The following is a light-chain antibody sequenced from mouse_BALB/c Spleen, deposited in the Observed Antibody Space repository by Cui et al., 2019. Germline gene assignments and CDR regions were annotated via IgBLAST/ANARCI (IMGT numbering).Light chain of an antibody. CDR1: GNIHKY. CDR2: NAK. Sequence: DIQMKQSPAFLTAWAAETVSITSRASGNIHKYLAWYQEKHGKSPQLLVYNAKTLANGVPSRLSGSGSGTQYSLKINSLQPEDFGSYYCQHFWSTPPWTFGGGTKLEIK. CDR3: QHFWSTPPWT. J-gene: IGKJ1*01. V-gene: IGKV12-41*01.